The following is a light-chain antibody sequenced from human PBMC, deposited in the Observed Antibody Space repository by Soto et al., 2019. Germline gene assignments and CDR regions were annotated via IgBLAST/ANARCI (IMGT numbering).Light chain of an antibody. J-gene: IGKJ4*01. CDR3: QQYIRWPLT. Sequence: DIVMTQSPDSLAVSLGERATINCKSSQSVLYSSNNKNYLAWYQQKPGQAPSLLIYGASTRATGTPARFSGSGSGTEFTLTISSLQSEDFAVYYCQQYIRWPLTFGGGTKVDIK. V-gene: IGKV4-1*01. CDR1: QSVLYSSNNKNY. CDR2: GAS.